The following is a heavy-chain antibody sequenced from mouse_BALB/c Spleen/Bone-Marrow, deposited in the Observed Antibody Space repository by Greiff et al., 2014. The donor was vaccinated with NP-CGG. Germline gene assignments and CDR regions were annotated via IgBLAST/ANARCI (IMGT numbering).Heavy chain of an antibody. CDR3: TRSGYYGSSYGYFDV. CDR2: IYPGSGST. J-gene: IGHJ1*01. D-gene: IGHD1-1*01. CDR1: GYTFTSYW. V-gene: IGHV1S22*01. Sequence: LQQSXSELVRPGASVKLSCKASGYTFTSYWMHWVKQRPGQGLEWIGNIYPGSGSTNYDEKFKSKATLTVDTSSSTAYMQLSSLTSEDSAVYYCTRSGYYGSSYGYFDVWGAGTTVTVSS.